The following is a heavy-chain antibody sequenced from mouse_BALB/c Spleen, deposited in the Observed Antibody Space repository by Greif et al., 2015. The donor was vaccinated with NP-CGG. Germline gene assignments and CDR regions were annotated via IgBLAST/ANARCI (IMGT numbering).Heavy chain of an antibody. V-gene: IGHV1S56*01. CDR3: TRDTMDY. Sequence: QVQLKQSGPELVKPGASVRISCKASGYTFTSYYIHWVMQRPGQGLEWIGWIYPGNVNTKYNENFKGKATLTADKSSSTAFVQLSSLTSEDSALYFCTRDTMDYWGQGTSVTDSS. CDR1: GYTFTSYY. J-gene: IGHJ4*01. CDR2: IYPGNVNT.